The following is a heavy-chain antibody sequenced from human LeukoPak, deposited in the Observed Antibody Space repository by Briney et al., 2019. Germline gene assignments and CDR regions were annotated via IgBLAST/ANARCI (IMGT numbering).Heavy chain of an antibody. CDR2: IYYSGST. CDR1: GGSISSGDHY. D-gene: IGHD3-22*01. V-gene: IGHV4-30-4*01. CDR3: ARVDSSGYHYFDY. J-gene: IGHJ4*02. Sequence: TLSLTCTVSGGSISSGDHYWSWIRQPPGKGLEWIGYIYYSGSTYYNPSLKSRVTISVDTSKNQFSLKLSSVTAADTAVYYCARVDSSGYHYFDYWGQGTLVTVSS.